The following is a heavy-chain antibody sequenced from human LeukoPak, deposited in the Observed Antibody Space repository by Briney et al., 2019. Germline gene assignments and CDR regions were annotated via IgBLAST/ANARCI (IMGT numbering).Heavy chain of an antibody. D-gene: IGHD1-26*01. CDR3: ARDPAPYTGSYFDY. J-gene: IGHJ4*02. Sequence: ASVKVSCKASGYTFTAYFIHWVRQAPGQGLEWTGWINPNSGDTHYAQKFQGRVFMTRDTSISTVYMELSRLTSDDTAVYYCARDPAPYTGSYFDYWGQGTLVTVSS. CDR2: INPNSGDT. V-gene: IGHV1-2*02. CDR1: GYTFTAYF.